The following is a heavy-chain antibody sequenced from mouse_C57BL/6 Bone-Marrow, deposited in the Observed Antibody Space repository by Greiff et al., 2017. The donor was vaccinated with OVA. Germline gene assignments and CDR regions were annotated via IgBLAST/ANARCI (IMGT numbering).Heavy chain of an antibody. J-gene: IGHJ2*01. Sequence: EVKLMESGPELVKPGASVKMSCKASGYTFTDYNMHWVKQSHGKSLEWIGYINPNNGGTSYNQKFKGKATLTVNKSSSTAYMELRSLTSEDSAVYYCAPIGNYFDYWGQGTTLTVSS. CDR3: APIGNYFDY. D-gene: IGHD3-1*01. CDR1: GYTFTDYN. V-gene: IGHV1-22*01. CDR2: INPNNGGT.